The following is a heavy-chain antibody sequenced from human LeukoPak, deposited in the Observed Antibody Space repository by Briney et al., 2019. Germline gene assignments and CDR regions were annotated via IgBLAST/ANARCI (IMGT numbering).Heavy chain of an antibody. Sequence: PGGSLRLSCAASGFTVSSNYMSWVRQAPGKGLGWVSVIYSGGSTYYADSVKGRFTISRDNSKNTLYLQMNSLRAEDTAVYYCARDLLTGSGYSSSSVDYWGQGTLVTVSS. J-gene: IGHJ4*02. CDR1: GFTVSSNY. V-gene: IGHV3-53*01. D-gene: IGHD6-6*01. CDR3: ARDLLTGSGYSSSSVDY. CDR2: IYSGGST.